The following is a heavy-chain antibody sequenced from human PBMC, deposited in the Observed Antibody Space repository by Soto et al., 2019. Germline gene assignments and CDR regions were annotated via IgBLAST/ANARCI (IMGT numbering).Heavy chain of an antibody. Sequence: QVQLVQSGAEVKKPGASVKVSCKASGYTFTSYAMHWVRQAPGQRLEWMGWINAGNGNTKYSQKFQGRVTITRDTSASAAYMELSSLRSEVTAVYYCARVSYCSSTSCRGRGYFDYWGQGTLVTVSS. J-gene: IGHJ4*02. CDR1: GYTFTSYA. CDR2: INAGNGNT. V-gene: IGHV1-3*01. D-gene: IGHD2-2*01. CDR3: ARVSYCSSTSCRGRGYFDY.